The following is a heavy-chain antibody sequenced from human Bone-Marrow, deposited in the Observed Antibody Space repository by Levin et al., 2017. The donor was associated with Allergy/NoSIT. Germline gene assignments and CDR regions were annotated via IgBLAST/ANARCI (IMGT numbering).Heavy chain of an antibody. CDR1: GGSFSAFH. CDR2: IEHTGTT. Sequence: SETLSLTCAVSGGSFSAFHWSWIRQSPGQGLEWIGEIEHTGTTHYNPSLKSRVTISNDMSENQFSLTLNSVTAADTAVYYCARIGVAERHWFFDVWGRGTLVIVSS. J-gene: IGHJ2*01. CDR3: ARIGVAERHWFFDV. D-gene: IGHD2-21*01. V-gene: IGHV4-34*01.